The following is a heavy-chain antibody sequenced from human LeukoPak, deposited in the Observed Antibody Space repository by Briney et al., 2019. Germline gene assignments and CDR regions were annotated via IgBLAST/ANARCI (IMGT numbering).Heavy chain of an antibody. CDR1: GGSFSSYY. CDR2: IYYSGST. Sequence: SETLSLTCTLSGGSFSSYYWSWIRQPPGKGLEWIGYIYYSGSTHYNPSLKSRVTISVDTSKNQFSLKLSSVTAADTAVYFCARARNYYDSSDYYYEGDAFDIWGQGTMVTVSS. D-gene: IGHD3-22*01. J-gene: IGHJ3*02. CDR3: ARARNYYDSSDYYYEGDAFDI. V-gene: IGHV4-59*01.